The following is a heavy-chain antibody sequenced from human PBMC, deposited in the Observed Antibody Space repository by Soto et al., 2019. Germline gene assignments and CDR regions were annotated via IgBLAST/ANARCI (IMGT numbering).Heavy chain of an antibody. J-gene: IGHJ4*02. V-gene: IGHV3-23*01. CDR3: AKGMTSSDY. CDR1: GFTFSSYA. CDR2: ISGSGATI. Sequence: EVQLLESGGGLVQPGGSLRLSCAASGFTFSSYAMNWVRQAPGKGLEWVSGISGSGATIYYADSVKGRFTISRDNPKNTLYLQLNSLRAEDTAVYFCAKGMTSSDYWGQGTLVTVAS. D-gene: IGHD2-8*01.